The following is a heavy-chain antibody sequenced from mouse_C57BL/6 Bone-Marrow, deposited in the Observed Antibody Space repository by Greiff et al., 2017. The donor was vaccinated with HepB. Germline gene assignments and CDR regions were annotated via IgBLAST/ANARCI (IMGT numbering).Heavy chain of an antibody. V-gene: IGHV1-50*01. J-gene: IGHJ3*01. D-gene: IGHD2-4*01. CDR2: IDPSDSYT. CDR3: ARNGDYDCFAY. Sequence: VQLQQPGAELVKPGASVKLSCKASGYTFTSYWMQWVKQRPGQGLEWIGEIDPSDSYTNYNQKFKGKATLAVDTSSSAAYMQLSSLTSEDSAVYYCARNGDYDCFAYWGQGTLVTVSA. CDR1: GYTFTSYW.